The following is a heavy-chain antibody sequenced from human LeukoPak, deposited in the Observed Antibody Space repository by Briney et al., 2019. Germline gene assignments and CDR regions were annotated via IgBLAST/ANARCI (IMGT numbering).Heavy chain of an antibody. D-gene: IGHD6-19*01. CDR2: IKQDGSEK. V-gene: IGHV3-7*03. Sequence: GGSLRLSCAASGFTFSSYWMSWVRQAPGKGLEWVANIKQDGSEKYYVDSVKGRFTISRDNAKNSLYLQMNSLRAEDTAVYYCAKTREGIAVAEGILDYWGQGTLVTVSS. J-gene: IGHJ4*02. CDR1: GFTFSSYW. CDR3: AKTREGIAVAEGILDY.